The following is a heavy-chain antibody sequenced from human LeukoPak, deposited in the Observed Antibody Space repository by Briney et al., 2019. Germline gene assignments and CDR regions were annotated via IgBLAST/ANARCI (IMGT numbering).Heavy chain of an antibody. CDR1: GFTVSSHY. J-gene: IGHJ4*02. Sequence: TGGSLRLSCAASGFTVSSHYMTWVRQAPGKGLGYVSIIYSDGNTHYADSVKGRFTLSRDNSKNTLYLQMNSLRAEDTAVYYCAKDRSITMVRGIPAVWGQGTLVSVSP. V-gene: IGHV3-53*05. D-gene: IGHD3-10*01. CDR2: IYSDGNT. CDR3: AKDRSITMVRGIPAV.